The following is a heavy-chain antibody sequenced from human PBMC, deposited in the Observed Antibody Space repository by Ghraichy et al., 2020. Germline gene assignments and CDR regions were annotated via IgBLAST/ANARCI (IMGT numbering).Heavy chain of an antibody. CDR1: GYTFTTYV. Sequence: ASVKVSCKTSGYTFTTYVIHWVRQAPGQTLEWMGWINPANGNTKYSQKFQGRVTITRDTSASTAYMELSSLSSEDTAVYYCAKGDDYDDYARLYWVAPWGQGTLVTVSS. CDR3: AKGDDYDDYARLYWVAP. J-gene: IGHJ5*02. CDR2: INPANGNT. D-gene: IGHD4-17*01. V-gene: IGHV1-3*01.